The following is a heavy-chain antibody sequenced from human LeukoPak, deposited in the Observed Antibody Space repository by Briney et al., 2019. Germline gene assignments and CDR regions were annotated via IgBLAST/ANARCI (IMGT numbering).Heavy chain of an antibody. Sequence: ASVTVSCQASVYTFTSYDINWVRQATGQGLEWMGWMNTNSGNTGYAQKFQGRVTITRNTSISTAYMELNSLRSEDTAVYYCARGRATVTTHWFDPWGQGTVVTVSS. CDR1: VYTFTSYD. J-gene: IGHJ5*02. CDR2: MNTNSGNT. CDR3: ARGRATVTTHWFDP. V-gene: IGHV1-8*03. D-gene: IGHD4-11*01.